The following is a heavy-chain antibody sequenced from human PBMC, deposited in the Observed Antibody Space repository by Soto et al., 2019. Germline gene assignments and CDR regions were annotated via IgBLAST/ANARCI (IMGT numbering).Heavy chain of an antibody. Sequence: SVKVSCKASGGTFSSYAISWVRQAPGQGLEWMGGIIPIIGTANYAQKFQGRVTITADESTSTAYMELSSLRSEDTAVYYCASRGLIYYYYRLDVWGQGTTVTVSS. J-gene: IGHJ6*02. V-gene: IGHV1-69*01. D-gene: IGHD2-21*02. CDR1: GGTFSSYA. CDR2: IIPIIGTA. CDR3: ASRGLIYYYYRLDV.